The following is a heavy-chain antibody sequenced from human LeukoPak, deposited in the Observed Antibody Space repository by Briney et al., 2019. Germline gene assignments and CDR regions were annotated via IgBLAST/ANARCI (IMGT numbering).Heavy chain of an antibody. J-gene: IGHJ4*02. Sequence: GGSLRLSCAAPGFTFSSFEMNWVRQGPGKGLEWGSYISSSGSTIYYADSVKGRFTISRDNAKNSLYLQMNSLRAEDTALYYCAKGRGYNYGYIFGYFDYWGQGTLVTVSS. V-gene: IGHV3-48*03. CDR1: GFTFSSFE. CDR2: ISSSGSTI. D-gene: IGHD5-18*01. CDR3: AKGRGYNYGYIFGYFDY.